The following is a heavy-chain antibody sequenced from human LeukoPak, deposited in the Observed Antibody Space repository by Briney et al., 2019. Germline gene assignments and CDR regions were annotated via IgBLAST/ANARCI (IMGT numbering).Heavy chain of an antibody. CDR2: ISSSSSYI. J-gene: IGHJ4*02. D-gene: IGHD3-3*01. V-gene: IGHV3-21*04. Sequence: GGSLRLSCAASGFTFSSYSMNWVRQAPGKGLEWVSSISSSSSYIYYADSVKGRFTISRDNSKNTLYLQMNSLRAEDTAVYYCAKTFWSGYSYFDDWGQGTPVTVSS. CDR1: GFTFSSYS. CDR3: AKTFWSGYSYFDD.